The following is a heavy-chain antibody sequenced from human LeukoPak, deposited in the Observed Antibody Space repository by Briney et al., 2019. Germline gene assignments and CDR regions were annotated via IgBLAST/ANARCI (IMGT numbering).Heavy chain of an antibody. CDR3: AGGDTMFGVVRHVDY. Sequence: ASVKLSCTASGYTFTGHYMHWVRQAPGQGLEWMAYINPNSGSTNYADKFQGRFTITRDNSISTAYMELNRLRSDDTAVYYCAGGDTMFGVVRHVDYWGRGTLVSVFS. J-gene: IGHJ4*02. D-gene: IGHD3-3*01. CDR1: GYTFTGHY. CDR2: INPNSGST. V-gene: IGHV1-2*02.